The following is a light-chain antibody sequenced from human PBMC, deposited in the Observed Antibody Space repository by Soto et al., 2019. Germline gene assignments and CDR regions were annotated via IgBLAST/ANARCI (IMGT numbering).Light chain of an antibody. J-gene: IGKJ1*01. V-gene: IGKV1-5*01. CDR1: QSISGW. CDR3: LHDYSFPWT. CDR2: DAS. Sequence: SQMTKPPSTLSASIGDRVTSTCRASQSISGWLAWYQQEPGKAPKLLIYDASSLASGVPSRFSGGGSGTEFTLTISSLQPEDVATYYCLHDYSFPWTFGQGTKVDIK.